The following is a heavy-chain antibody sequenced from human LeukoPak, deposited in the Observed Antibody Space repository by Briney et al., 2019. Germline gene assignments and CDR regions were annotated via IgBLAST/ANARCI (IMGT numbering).Heavy chain of an antibody. D-gene: IGHD2-21*01. J-gene: IGHJ4*02. Sequence: GGSLRLSCAASGFTFSSYGMHWVRQAPGKGLEWVAFIRYDGSDKHYADSVKGRFTISRDNSKNTLDLQINSLRAEDTGVYYCARGHCGGESCSSFFDYWGQGTLITVSS. CDR1: GFTFSSYG. CDR2: IRYDGSDK. CDR3: ARGHCGGESCSSFFDY. V-gene: IGHV3-30*02.